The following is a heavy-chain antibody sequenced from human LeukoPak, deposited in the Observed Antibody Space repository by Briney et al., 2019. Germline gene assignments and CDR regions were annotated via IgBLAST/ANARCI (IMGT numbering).Heavy chain of an antibody. CDR1: GFTFSSYG. J-gene: IGHJ5*02. CDR3: ARDRGGFNWFDP. V-gene: IGHV3-33*01. D-gene: IGHD3-10*01. CDR2: IWYDGSNK. Sequence: GGSLRLSCAASGFTFSSYGMHWVRQAPGKGLEWVAVIWYDGSNKHYADSVKGRFTISRDNSKNTLYLQMNSLRAEDTAVYYCARDRGGFNWFDPWGQGTLSPSPQ.